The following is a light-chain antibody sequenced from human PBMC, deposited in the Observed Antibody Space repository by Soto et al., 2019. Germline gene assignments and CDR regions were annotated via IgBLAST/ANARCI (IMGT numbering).Light chain of an antibody. CDR2: DVT. J-gene: IGLJ2*01. CDR3: SSYTNKDTLL. CDR1: SSDVGGYDH. V-gene: IGLV2-14*03. Sequence: QSALTQPASVSGSPGQSITISCTGTSSDVGGYDHVSWYQQHPGKAPKLIIYDVTVRPSGISRRFSGSKSDNTASLAVSGLPPDEKADYCCSSYTNKDTLLFGGGTKLTVL.